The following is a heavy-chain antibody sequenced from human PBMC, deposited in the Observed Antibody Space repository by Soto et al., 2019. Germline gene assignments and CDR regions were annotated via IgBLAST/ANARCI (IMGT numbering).Heavy chain of an antibody. Sequence: GGSLRLSCAASGFTFSSNWMHWVRQAPGKGLVWVSRINSDGSITSYADSVKGQFTISRDNAKNTLYLQMSSLRADDTAVYYCARGSSSWYVSFDYWGQGILVTVSS. CDR1: GFTFSSNW. V-gene: IGHV3-74*01. J-gene: IGHJ4*02. CDR2: INSDGSIT. CDR3: ARGSSSWYVSFDY. D-gene: IGHD6-13*01.